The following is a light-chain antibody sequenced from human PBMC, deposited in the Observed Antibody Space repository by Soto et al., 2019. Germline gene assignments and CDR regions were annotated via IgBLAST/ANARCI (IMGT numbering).Light chain of an antibody. J-gene: IGKJ1*01. CDR2: DAS. Sequence: EILLTQSPATLSLSPGERATLSCRASQSVRSYSAWYQQKPGQAPRLLIYDASNRATGIPDRLSGSASGTEFTLTISRMEPEDFAVYYCQQYGSSGTFGHGTKVDIK. V-gene: IGKV3-20*01. CDR1: QSVRSY. CDR3: QQYGSSGT.